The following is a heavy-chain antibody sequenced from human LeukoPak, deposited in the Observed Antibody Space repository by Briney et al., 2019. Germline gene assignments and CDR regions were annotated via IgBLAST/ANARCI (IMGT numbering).Heavy chain of an antibody. D-gene: IGHD3-16*01. CDR2: IYPGDSDT. V-gene: IGHV5-51*01. J-gene: IGHJ1*01. Sequence: KDGESLQISCKASGYTFTNYWIGWVRQMPGKGLEWMGVIYPGDSDTRYSPSLRGQVIISADKSIRTAYLQWTSLRASDTAMYYCARHTGEGSHFQHWGQGSLVTVSS. CDR3: ARHTGEGSHFQH. CDR1: GYTFTNYW.